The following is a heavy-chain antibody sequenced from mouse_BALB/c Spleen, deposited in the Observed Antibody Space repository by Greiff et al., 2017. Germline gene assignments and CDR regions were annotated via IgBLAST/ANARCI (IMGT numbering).Heavy chain of an antibody. Sequence: EVQVVESGGGLVKPGGSLKLSCAASGFTFSDYYMYWVRQTPEKRLEWVATISDGGSYTYYPDSVKGRFTISRDNAKNNLYLQMSSLKSEDTAMYYCARGGGNYNYWYFDVWGAGTTVTVSS. V-gene: IGHV5-4*02. CDR2: ISDGGSYT. J-gene: IGHJ1*01. D-gene: IGHD2-1*01. CDR1: GFTFSDYY. CDR3: ARGGGNYNYWYFDV.